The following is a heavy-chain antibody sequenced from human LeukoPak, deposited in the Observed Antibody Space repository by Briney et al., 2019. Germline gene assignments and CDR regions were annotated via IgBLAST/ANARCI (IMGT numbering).Heavy chain of an antibody. CDR3: AKVDGYNVGY. Sequence: GGSLRLSCAASGFTFNTYSMNWVRQAPGKGLEWVAFIRYDGSNKYYADSVKGRFTISRDNSKNTLYLQMNSLRVEDTAVYYCAKVDGYNVGYWGQGTLVTVSS. CDR1: GFTFNTYS. D-gene: IGHD5-24*01. J-gene: IGHJ4*02. V-gene: IGHV3-30*02. CDR2: IRYDGSNK.